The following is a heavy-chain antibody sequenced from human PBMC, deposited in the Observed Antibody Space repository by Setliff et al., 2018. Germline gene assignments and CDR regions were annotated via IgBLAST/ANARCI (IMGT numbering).Heavy chain of an antibody. CDR2: IYYSGTT. D-gene: IGHD6-25*01. V-gene: IGHV4-39*02. Sequence: SETLSLTCTVSGDSISSRSHYWGWIRQPPGKGLEWIGNIYYSGTTYYNPSLKSRVTISVDTSKNHFSLKLSSVTAADTAVYYCARSIAAAATKFWGQGTAVTVSS. CDR3: ARSIAAAATKF. J-gene: IGHJ4*02. CDR1: GDSISSRSHY.